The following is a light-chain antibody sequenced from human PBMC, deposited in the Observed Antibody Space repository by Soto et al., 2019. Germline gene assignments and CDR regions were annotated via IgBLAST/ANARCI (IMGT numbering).Light chain of an antibody. Sequence: AIRMTQSPSSLSASTGDRVTITCRASQCISSYLAWYQQKPGKAPQLLIYAASTLQSGVPSRFSGSGSGTDVTLTISCRQSEDFATYYCQQEDSYPFTFGPGTKVDIK. CDR2: AAS. J-gene: IGKJ3*01. CDR1: QCISSY. V-gene: IGKV1-8*01. CDR3: QQEDSYPFT.